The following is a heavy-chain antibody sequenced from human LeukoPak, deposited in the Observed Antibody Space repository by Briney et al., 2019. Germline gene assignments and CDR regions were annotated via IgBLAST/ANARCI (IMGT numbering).Heavy chain of an antibody. CDR3: AGEHCSSTSCPKLNWLDP. CDR2: ISSSSSTI. CDR1: GFTFSSYS. V-gene: IGHV3-48*01. J-gene: IGHJ5*02. Sequence: PGGSLRLSCAASGFTFSSYSMNWVRQAPGKGLEWVSYISSSSSTIYYADSVKGRFTISRDNAKNSLYLQMNSLRAEDTAVYYCAGEHCSSTSCPKLNWLDPWGQGTLVTVSS. D-gene: IGHD2-2*01.